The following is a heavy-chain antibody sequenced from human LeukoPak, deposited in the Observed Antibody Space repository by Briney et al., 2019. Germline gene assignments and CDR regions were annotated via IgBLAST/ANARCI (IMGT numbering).Heavy chain of an antibody. CDR3: ARDSAVTTAGYFQH. V-gene: IGHV3-33*01. CDR2: IWYDGSTQ. CDR1: GFTFDSYG. D-gene: IGHD6-19*01. Sequence: GGSLRLSCAASGFTFDSYGLHWVRQAPGKGLEWVAVIWYDGSTQYYADSVKGRFTISKDNSKKTLHLQMNSLRAEDTALYYCARDSAVTTAGYFQHWGQGTLVTVSP. J-gene: IGHJ1*01.